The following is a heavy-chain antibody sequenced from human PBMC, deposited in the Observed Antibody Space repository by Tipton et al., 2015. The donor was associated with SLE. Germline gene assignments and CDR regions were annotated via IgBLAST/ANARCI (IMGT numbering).Heavy chain of an antibody. CDR2: IYSGGSST. V-gene: IGHV3-23*03. D-gene: IGHD2-15*01. CDR1: GVTFSSYA. J-gene: IGHJ3*01. Sequence: SLRLSCAASGVTFSSYAMSWVRQAPGKGLEWVSVIYSGGSSTYYADSVKGRFTISRDNSKNTLYLQMNSLRAEDTAVYYCAKDRNIVVVVASTDDAFDFWGQGTMVTVSS. CDR3: AKDRNIVVVVASTDDAFDF.